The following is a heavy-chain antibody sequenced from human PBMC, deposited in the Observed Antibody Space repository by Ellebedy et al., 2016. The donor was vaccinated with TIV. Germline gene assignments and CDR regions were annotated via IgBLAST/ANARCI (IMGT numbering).Heavy chain of an antibody. J-gene: IGHJ3*01. Sequence: PGGSLRLSCAASGFTFSSYGFHWVRQAPGKGLERVAFISSDGNNKYYADSVKGRFTISRDNSKNTLYLQMNSLRAEDTAMYYCATNVVVGLGAFDVWGQGTMVTVSS. D-gene: IGHD2-15*01. CDR3: ATNVVVGLGAFDV. CDR1: GFTFSSYG. V-gene: IGHV3-30*03. CDR2: ISSDGNNK.